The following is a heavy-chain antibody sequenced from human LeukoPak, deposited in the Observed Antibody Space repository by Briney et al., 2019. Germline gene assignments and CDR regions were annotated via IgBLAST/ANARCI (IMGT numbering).Heavy chain of an antibody. J-gene: IGHJ5*02. Sequence: GGSLRLFCAASGFTFSSYAMHWVRQAPGKGLEWVAVISYDGSNKYYADSVKGRFTISRDNSKNTLYLQMNSLRAEDTAVYYCAREADETGTTAWFDPWGQGTLVTVSS. V-gene: IGHV3-30-3*01. CDR3: AREADETGTTAWFDP. D-gene: IGHD1-7*01. CDR1: GFTFSSYA. CDR2: ISYDGSNK.